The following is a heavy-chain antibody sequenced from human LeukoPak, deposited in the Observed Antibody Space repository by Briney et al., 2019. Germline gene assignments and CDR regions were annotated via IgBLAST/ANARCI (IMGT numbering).Heavy chain of an antibody. D-gene: IGHD4-17*01. CDR3: ARPSTVTAPFDY. CDR1: GFTFSDYY. CDR2: ISSSGSTI. Sequence: GRSLRLSCAASGFTFSDYYMSWIRQAPGKGLEWVSYISSSGSTIYYADSVKGRFTISRDNAKNSLYLQMNSLRAEDTAVYYCARPSTVTAPFDYWGQGALVTVSS. J-gene: IGHJ4*02. V-gene: IGHV3-11*01.